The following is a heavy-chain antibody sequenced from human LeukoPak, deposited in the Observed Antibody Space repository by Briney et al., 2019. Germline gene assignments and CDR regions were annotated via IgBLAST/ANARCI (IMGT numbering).Heavy chain of an antibody. J-gene: IGHJ4*02. Sequence: GASVKVSCKASGGTFSSYAISWVRQAPGQGLEWMGGIIPIFGTANYAQKFQGRVTITTDESTSTAYMELSSLRSEDTAVYYCASEGGIAAAGTFPFWGQGTLVTVSS. CDR3: ASEGGIAAAGTFPF. D-gene: IGHD6-13*01. CDR1: GGTFSSYA. CDR2: IIPIFGTA. V-gene: IGHV1-69*05.